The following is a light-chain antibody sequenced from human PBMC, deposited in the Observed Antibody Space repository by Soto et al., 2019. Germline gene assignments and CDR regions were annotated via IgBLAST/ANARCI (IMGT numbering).Light chain of an antibody. CDR1: SSDVGGYNY. V-gene: IGLV2-14*01. J-gene: IGLJ1*01. CDR3: SSYTGSSTPYV. Sequence: QSALTQPASVSGSPGQSITISCTGTSSDVGGYNYVSWYQQHPGKAPKLMIYEVSNRPSGVSNRFSGSKSGNTASLTISGIQAEDEADYYCSSYTGSSTPYVFGTGTKLTFL. CDR2: EVS.